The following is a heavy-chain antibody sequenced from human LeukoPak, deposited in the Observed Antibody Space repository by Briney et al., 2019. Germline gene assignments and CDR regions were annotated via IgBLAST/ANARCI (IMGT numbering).Heavy chain of an antibody. CDR1: GYSFRDDY. D-gene: IGHD1-26*01. J-gene: IGHJ3*01. CDR2: NNPRSGGA. Sequence: ASVKVSCKASGYSFRDDYIHWMRQAPGQGLEWVGWNNPRSGGAKHAQKLQGRVTMTGDTSINTAYMELNSLRSDDTAVYYCARDDASDPSASFDLWGQGTLVTVSS. V-gene: IGHV1-2*02. CDR3: ARDDASDPSASFDL.